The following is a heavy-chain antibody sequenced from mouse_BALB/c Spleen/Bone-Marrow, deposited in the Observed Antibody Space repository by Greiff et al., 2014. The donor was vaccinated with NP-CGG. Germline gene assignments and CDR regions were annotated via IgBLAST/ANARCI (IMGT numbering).Heavy chain of an antibody. D-gene: IGHD4-1*01. CDR1: GFTFKTYA. V-gene: IGHV10-1*02. CDR2: KRNKSNNYAT. J-gene: IGHJ3*01. CDR3: VLGRHRFDY. Sequence: EVRLGGLXGGMGQLKVPLKFSGGALGFTFKTYAMNWVRQTLGRGLDWVASKRNKSNNYATYNVDAVKDRFTITRDDSQSMLFLQMNYLETEDTAMYYCVLGRHRFDYWGQGTLLTVSA.